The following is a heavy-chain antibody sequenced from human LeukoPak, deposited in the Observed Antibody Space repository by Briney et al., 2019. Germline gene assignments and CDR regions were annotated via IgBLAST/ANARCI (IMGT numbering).Heavy chain of an antibody. CDR3: ARNSYGTNNFDY. CDR1: GFTFSSYA. J-gene: IGHJ4*02. CDR2: ISSSGGST. Sequence: GGSLRLSCAASGFTFSSYAMSWVRQVPGKGLEWVSAISSSGGSTYYADSVKGRFTISRDNSKNTLYLQMNSLRAEDTALYYCARNSYGTNNFDYWGQGTLVTVSS. V-gene: IGHV3-23*01. D-gene: IGHD5-18*01.